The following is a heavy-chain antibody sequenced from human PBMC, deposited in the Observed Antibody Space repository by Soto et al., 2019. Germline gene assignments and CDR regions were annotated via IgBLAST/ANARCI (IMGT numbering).Heavy chain of an antibody. J-gene: IGHJ6*03. CDR3: ARRWGDDYYYYYMDV. Sequence: SETLSLTCAVYGGSFSGYYWSWIRQPPGKGLEWIGEINHSGSTNYNPSLKSRVTISVDTSKNQFSLKLSSVTAADTAVYYCARRWGDDYYYYYMDVWGKGTTVTVSS. CDR2: INHSGST. D-gene: IGHD7-27*01. V-gene: IGHV4-34*01. CDR1: GGSFSGYY.